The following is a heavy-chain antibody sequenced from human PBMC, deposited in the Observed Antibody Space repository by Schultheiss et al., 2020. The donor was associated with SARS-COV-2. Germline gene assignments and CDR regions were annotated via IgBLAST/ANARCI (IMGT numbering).Heavy chain of an antibody. CDR2: IGTAGDT. Sequence: GGSLRLSCAASGFTFSSYGMHWVRQATGKGLEWVSAIGTAGDTYYPGSVKGRFTISRENAKNSLYLQMNSLRAEDTAVYYCARDLPPKYYYDSSGGMDVWGQGTTVTVSS. CDR3: ARDLPPKYYYDSSGGMDV. D-gene: IGHD3-22*01. CDR1: GFTFSSYG. J-gene: IGHJ6*02. V-gene: IGHV3-13*01.